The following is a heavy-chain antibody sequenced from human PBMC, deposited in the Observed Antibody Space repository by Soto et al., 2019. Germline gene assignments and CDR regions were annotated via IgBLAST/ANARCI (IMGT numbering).Heavy chain of an antibody. D-gene: IGHD2-21*02. V-gene: IGHV3-15*07. CDR1: GFTFSNAW. CDR3: TTGDCGGDCYTLYYGMDV. CDR2: IKSKTAGGTT. J-gene: IGHJ6*02. Sequence: EVQLVESGGGLVKPGGSLRLSCAASGFTFSNAWMTWVRQAPGKGREWVGRIKSKTAGGTTDYAAPVKGRFTISRDDSTNTLYLQMNSLKTEDTAVYYCTTGDCGGDCYTLYYGMDVWGRGTTVTVSS.